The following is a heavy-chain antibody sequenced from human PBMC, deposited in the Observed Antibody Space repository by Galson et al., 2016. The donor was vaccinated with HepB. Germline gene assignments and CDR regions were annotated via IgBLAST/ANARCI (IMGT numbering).Heavy chain of an antibody. CDR3: ARDRGYRALDL. Sequence: SLRLSCAVSGLMYTHYAMNWVRQAPGKGLEWVSIIDDSGDHIYYAESVKGRFTISRDKATNTLYLQMNSPRAEDTALYYCARDRGYRALDLWGQGTTVTVSS. D-gene: IGHD3-10*01. CDR2: IDDSGDHI. V-gene: IGHV3-23*01. J-gene: IGHJ3*01. CDR1: GLMYTHYA.